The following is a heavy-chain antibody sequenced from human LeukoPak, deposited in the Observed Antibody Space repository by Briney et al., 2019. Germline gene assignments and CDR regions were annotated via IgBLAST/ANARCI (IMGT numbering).Heavy chain of an antibody. J-gene: IGHJ4*02. CDR2: IYPGDSAT. Sequence: GESPKISCEGSGYSFTSYWIGWVRQMPGKGLEWMGIIYPGDSATRYSPSFQGRVTISADKSISTAYLQWSSLKASDTAMYYCARFPGGGWYEFDYWGQGTLVTVSS. D-gene: IGHD6-19*01. CDR3: ARFPGGGWYEFDY. CDR1: GYSFTSYW. V-gene: IGHV5-51*01.